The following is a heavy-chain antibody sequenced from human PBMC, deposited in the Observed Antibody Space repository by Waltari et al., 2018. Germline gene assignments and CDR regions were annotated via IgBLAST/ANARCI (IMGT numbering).Heavy chain of an antibody. CDR3: ARRVVTTGGVDY. Sequence: PRLVRPSETLSLTCTVSGGSISSTTYYWAWIRQTPGKGLEWIGYIHYSGNTYYNPSLRSRVTISVDTSKNQFSLNLRSVTAADTAVYYCARRVVTTGGVDYWGQGTLVTVSS. CDR1: GGSISSTTYY. V-gene: IGHV4-39*07. CDR2: IHYSGNT. D-gene: IGHD2-21*02. J-gene: IGHJ4*02.